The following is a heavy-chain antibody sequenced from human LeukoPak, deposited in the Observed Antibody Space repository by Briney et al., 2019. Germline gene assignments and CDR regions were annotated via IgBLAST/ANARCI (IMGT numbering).Heavy chain of an antibody. CDR2: IYYSGST. D-gene: IGHD2-15*01. CDR1: GGSISSSSYY. CDR3: ARGYCRSGSCYSDRGAFDI. Sequence: PSETLSLTCTVSGGSISSSSYYWGWIRQPPGKGLEWIGSIYYSGSTYYNPSLKSRVTISVDTSKNQFSLKMSSETAADTAVYYCARGYCRSGSCYSDRGAFDIWGQGTMVTVSS. J-gene: IGHJ3*02. V-gene: IGHV4-39*07.